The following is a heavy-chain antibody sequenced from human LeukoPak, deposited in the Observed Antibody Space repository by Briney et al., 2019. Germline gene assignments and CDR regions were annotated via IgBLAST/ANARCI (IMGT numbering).Heavy chain of an antibody. Sequence: GRSLRLSCAASGFTFSSYAMHWVRQAPGKGLEWVAVISYDGRNKYYADSVKGRFTISRDNSKNTLYLQMNSLRAEDTAVYYCARETEGFDYWGQGTLVTVSS. D-gene: IGHD1-1*01. J-gene: IGHJ4*02. CDR1: GFTFSSYA. CDR3: ARETEGFDY. V-gene: IGHV3-30*04. CDR2: ISYDGRNK.